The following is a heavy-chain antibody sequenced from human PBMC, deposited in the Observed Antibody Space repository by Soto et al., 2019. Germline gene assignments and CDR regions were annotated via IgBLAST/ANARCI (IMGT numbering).Heavy chain of an antibody. Sequence: PSETLSLTCTVSGGSISSYYWSWIRQPPGKGLEWIGYIYYSGSTNYNPSLKSRVTISVDTSKNQFSLKLSSVTAADTAVYYCARAGLKGIAVAGNFDYWGQGNLVTVSS. CDR1: GGSISSYY. CDR2: IYYSGST. V-gene: IGHV4-59*01. CDR3: ARAGLKGIAVAGNFDY. D-gene: IGHD6-19*01. J-gene: IGHJ4*02.